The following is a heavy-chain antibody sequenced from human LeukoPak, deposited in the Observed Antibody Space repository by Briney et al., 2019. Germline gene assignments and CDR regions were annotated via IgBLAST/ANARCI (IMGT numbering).Heavy chain of an antibody. CDR2: INHSGST. J-gene: IGHJ4*02. V-gene: IGHV4-34*01. D-gene: IGHD2-2*01. Sequence: SETLSLTCAVYGGSFSGYYWSWIRQPPGKGLEWIGEINHSGSTNYNPSLKSGVTISVDTSKNQFSLKLSSVTAADTAVYYCARGEYCSSTSCYYFDYWGQGTLVTVSS. CDR1: GGSFSGYY. CDR3: ARGEYCSSTSCYYFDY.